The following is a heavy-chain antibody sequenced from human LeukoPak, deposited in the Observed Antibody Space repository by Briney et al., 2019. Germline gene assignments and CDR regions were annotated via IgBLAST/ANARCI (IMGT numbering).Heavy chain of an antibody. D-gene: IGHD1-26*01. J-gene: IGHJ5*02. Sequence: SETLSLTCTASGGSISSSGYYWGWIRPPPGKELVWIASIYYSGSTYYNPFLKSRVTISVDTYKNQLSLKLSSLTAADTAVYYCARHEYSGSYYGLSWFDPWGQGTLVTVSS. CDR1: GGSISSSGYY. V-gene: IGHV4-39*01. CDR2: IYYSGST. CDR3: ARHEYSGSYYGLSWFDP.